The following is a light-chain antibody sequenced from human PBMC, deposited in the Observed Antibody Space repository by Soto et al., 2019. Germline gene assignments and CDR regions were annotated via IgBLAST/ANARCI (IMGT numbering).Light chain of an antibody. J-gene: IGKJ4*01. V-gene: IGKV1-39*01. CDR1: QSISTY. CDR3: QQADSFPLS. Sequence: DIQMTQSPSSLSASVGDRVTITCRASQSISTYLNWYQHKPGKAPELLMHTASSLQSGVPSRFSGSGSGTDFTLIISSLHPEDFATYYCQQADSFPLSFGGGTKVEI. CDR2: TAS.